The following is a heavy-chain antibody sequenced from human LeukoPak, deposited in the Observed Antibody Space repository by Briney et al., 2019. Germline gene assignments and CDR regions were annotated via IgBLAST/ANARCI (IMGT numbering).Heavy chain of an antibody. CDR3: ARDVDSSMVTNWFDS. V-gene: IGHV1-69*13. D-gene: IGHD5-18*01. J-gene: IGHJ5*01. Sequence: WASVKVSCKASGGTFSSYSFSWVRQAPGQGHEWLGGIIVIFGTPNYPQKFHGRVTITADESTSTVYMELSSLRSEDTAMYYCARDVDSSMVTNWFDSWGQGTLVTVSS. CDR1: GGTFSSYS. CDR2: IIVIFGTP.